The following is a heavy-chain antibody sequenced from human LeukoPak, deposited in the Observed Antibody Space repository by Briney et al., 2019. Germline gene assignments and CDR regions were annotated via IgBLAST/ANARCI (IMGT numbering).Heavy chain of an antibody. CDR3: ARSSIEDYYDSSGYHFDY. CDR2: ISSSSSYI. V-gene: IGHV3-21*01. CDR1: GFTFSSYS. J-gene: IGHJ4*02. Sequence: GGSLRLSCAASGFTFSSYSMNWVRQAPGKGLEWVSSISSSSSYIYYADSVKGRFTISRDNAKNSLYLQMNSLRAEDTAVYYCARSSIEDYYDSSGYHFDYWGQGTLVTVSS. D-gene: IGHD3-22*01.